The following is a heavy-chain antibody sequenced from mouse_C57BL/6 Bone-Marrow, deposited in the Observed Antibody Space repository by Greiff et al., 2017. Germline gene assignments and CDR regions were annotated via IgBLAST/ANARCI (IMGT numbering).Heavy chain of an antibody. V-gene: IGHV5-6*01. D-gene: IGHD4-1*02. CDR3: ARLQLGPWFAY. CDR2: ISSGGSYT. CDR1: GFTFSSYG. J-gene: IGHJ3*01. Sequence: EVQLVESGGDLVKPGGSLKLSCAASGFTFSSYGLSWVRQTPDKRLEWVATISSGGSYTYYPDSVKGRFTITRDNAKNTLYLQMSSLKSEDTAMYYCARLQLGPWFAYWGQEPLVTVSA.